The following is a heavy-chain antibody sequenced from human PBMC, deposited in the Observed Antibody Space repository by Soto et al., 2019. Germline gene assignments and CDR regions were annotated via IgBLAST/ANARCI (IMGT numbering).Heavy chain of an antibody. CDR2: IYYSGST. J-gene: IGHJ6*02. D-gene: IGHD3-22*01. V-gene: IGHV4-4*02. CDR3: ARDRGDSSGYIATYYYYGMDV. CDR1: GGSISSSNW. Sequence: TSETLSLTCAVSGGSISSSNWWSWVRQPPGKGLEWIGYIYYSGSTNYNPSLKSRVTISVDTSKNQFSLKLSSVTAADTAVYYCARDRGDSSGYIATYYYYGMDVWGQGTTVTVSS.